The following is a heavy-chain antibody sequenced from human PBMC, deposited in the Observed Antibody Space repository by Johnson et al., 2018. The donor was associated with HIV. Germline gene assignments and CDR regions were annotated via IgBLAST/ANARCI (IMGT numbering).Heavy chain of an antibody. CDR1: GFTFSDYY. Sequence: QVQLVESGGGLVKPGGSLRLSCAASGFTFSDYYMTWIRQAPGKGLEWVSYISSSGSTIYYAASVPGRSTISRDNAKASLYLQMNSLSAEDTAVYYCAREGPVEGGLRRYYDYVWGRTSGAFDIWGQGTMVTVSS. CDR2: ISSSGSTI. J-gene: IGHJ3*02. D-gene: IGHD3-16*01. CDR3: AREGPVEGGLRRYYDYVWGRTSGAFDI. V-gene: IGHV3-11*04.